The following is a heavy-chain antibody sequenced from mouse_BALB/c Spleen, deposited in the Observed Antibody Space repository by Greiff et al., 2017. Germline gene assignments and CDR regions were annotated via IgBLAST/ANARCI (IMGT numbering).Heavy chain of an antibody. V-gene: IGHV5-6-3*01. D-gene: IGHD1-3*01. J-gene: IGHJ3*01. CDR3: ARHKELWFAY. CDR1: GFTFSSYG. CDR2: INSNGGST. Sequence: EVHLVESGGGLVQPGGSLKLSCAASGFTFSSYGMSWVRQTPDKRLELVATINSNGGSTYYPDSVKGRFTISRDNAKNTLYLQMSSLKSEDTAMYYCARHKELWFAYWGQGTLVTVSA.